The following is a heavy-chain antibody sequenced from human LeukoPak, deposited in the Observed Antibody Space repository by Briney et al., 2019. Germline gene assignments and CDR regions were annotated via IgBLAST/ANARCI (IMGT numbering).Heavy chain of an antibody. CDR1: GGSISNYY. J-gene: IGHJ4*02. V-gene: IGHV4-4*07. CDR3: ASEGVGASD. D-gene: IGHD1-26*01. CDR2: IYTSGST. Sequence: PSETLSLTCTVSGGSISNYYWSWIRQPAGKGLGWIGRIYTSGSTNYNPSLKSRVTMSVDTSKNQFSLKLSSVTAADTAVYYCASEGVGASDWGQGTLVTVSS.